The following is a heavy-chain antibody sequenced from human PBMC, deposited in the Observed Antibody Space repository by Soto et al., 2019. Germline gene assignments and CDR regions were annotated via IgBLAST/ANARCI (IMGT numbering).Heavy chain of an antibody. D-gene: IGHD1-26*01. Sequence: QVQLVQSGAEVMKPGASGKVSCKASGYSFTSYDVHWVRQAPGQGLEWMGWMNPNSANTEYAQKFQGRVTMARDTSIRTAFMELSSLRSEDTAVYYCARVGFTVPAYKDVWGKGTTVTVSS. CDR3: ARVGFTVPAYKDV. J-gene: IGHJ6*03. CDR2: MNPNSANT. V-gene: IGHV1-8*01. CDR1: GYSFTSYD.